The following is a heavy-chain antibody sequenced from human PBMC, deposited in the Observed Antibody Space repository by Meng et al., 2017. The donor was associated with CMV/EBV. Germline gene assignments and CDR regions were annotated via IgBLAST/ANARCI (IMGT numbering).Heavy chain of an antibody. CDR2: ISSSGSTI. V-gene: IGHV3-11*04. CDR1: GFTFSDYY. Sequence: GESLKISCAASGFTFSDYYMSWIRQAPGKGLEWVSYISSSGSTIYYADSVKGRFTISRDNAKNSLYLQMNSLRAEDTAVYYCARALVVETNPRNYYYGMDVWGQGTTVTVSS. CDR3: ARALVVETNPRNYYYGMDV. D-gene: IGHD2-21*01. J-gene: IGHJ6*02.